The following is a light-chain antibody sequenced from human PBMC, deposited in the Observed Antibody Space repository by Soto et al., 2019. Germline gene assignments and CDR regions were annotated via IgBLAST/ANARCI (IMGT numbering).Light chain of an antibody. CDR1: QSVLYSSDNKNC. CDR2: CAS. CDR3: QQYYSTPQT. Sequence: DFVTTQSPDFLAVSLGERATTNCRSSQSVLYSSDNKNCLAWYQQKPGQAPKLLIYCASTRESGDPDRFSGSGSWKDFTPTISILKAEDAAVYYCQQYYSTPQTFGHGTKVEVK. J-gene: IGKJ1*01. V-gene: IGKV4-1*01.